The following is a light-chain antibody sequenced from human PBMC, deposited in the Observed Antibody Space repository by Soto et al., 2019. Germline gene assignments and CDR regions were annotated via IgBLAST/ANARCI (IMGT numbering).Light chain of an antibody. J-gene: IGLJ3*02. CDR3: QTWGTGIV. V-gene: IGLV4-69*02. CDR1: SGHSSYA. Sequence: QLVLTQPPSVSASLGASVKLTCTLSSGHSSYAISWHQQRAEKGPRYLMKVNSDGSRIKGDGIPDRFSGSSSGAERYLTISSLQSEDEADYYCQTWGTGIVFGGGTKLTVL. CDR2: VNSDGSR.